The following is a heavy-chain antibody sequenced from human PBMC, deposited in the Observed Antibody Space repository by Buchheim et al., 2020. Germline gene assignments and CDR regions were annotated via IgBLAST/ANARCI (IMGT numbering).Heavy chain of an antibody. Sequence: EVQLVESGGGLVQPGGSLRLSCAASGFTFSSYSMNWVRQAPGKGLEWVSYISSSSSTIYYADSVKGRFTISRDNAKNSLYLQMNSLRAEDTAVYYCARDQVVPAALKTYYYYYGMDVWGQGTT. CDR1: GFTFSSYS. D-gene: IGHD2-2*01. V-gene: IGHV3-48*01. CDR2: ISSSSSTI. CDR3: ARDQVVPAALKTYYYYYGMDV. J-gene: IGHJ6*02.